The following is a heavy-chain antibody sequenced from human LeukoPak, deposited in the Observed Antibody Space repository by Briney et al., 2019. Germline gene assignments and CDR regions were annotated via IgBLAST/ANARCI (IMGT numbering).Heavy chain of an antibody. J-gene: IGHJ4*02. CDR1: GFTLDDYA. Sequence: GGSLRLSCAVSGFTLDDYAMHWVRQVPGKGLEWVSGISWNSNNIDYADSAKGRFTISRDNAKNSLYLQMNSLRAEDTALYYCATNGGGDSGYGNFDYWGQGTLVTVSS. V-gene: IGHV3-9*01. D-gene: IGHD5-12*01. CDR2: ISWNSNNI. CDR3: ATNGGGDSGYGNFDY.